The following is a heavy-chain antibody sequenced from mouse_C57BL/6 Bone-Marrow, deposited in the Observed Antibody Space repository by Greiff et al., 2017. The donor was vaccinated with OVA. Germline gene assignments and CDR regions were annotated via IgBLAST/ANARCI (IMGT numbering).Heavy chain of an antibody. V-gene: IGHV1-50*01. CDR2: IDPSDSYT. J-gene: IGHJ2*01. D-gene: IGHD1-1*01. CDR1: GYTFTSYW. CDR3: TRSASTYYYGSSYKDY. Sequence: QVQLQQPGAELVKPGASVKLSCKASGYTFTSYWMQWVKQRPGQGLEWIGEIDPSDSYTNYNQKFKGKATLTVVTSSSTAYMQLSSLTSEDSAVYYCTRSASTYYYGSSYKDYWGQGTTLTVSS.